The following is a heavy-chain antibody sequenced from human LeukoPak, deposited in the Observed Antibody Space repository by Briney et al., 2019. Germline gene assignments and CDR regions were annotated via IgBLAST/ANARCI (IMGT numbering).Heavy chain of an antibody. J-gene: IGHJ5*02. CDR2: ISAYNGNT. CDR3: ARAYKAAGTGKWFDP. V-gene: IGHV1-18*01. D-gene: IGHD6-13*01. Sequence: ASVKVSCKASGYIFINYGISWVRQAPGQGLEWMGWISAYNGNTNYAQKLQGRVTMTTDTSTSTAYMELRRLTSGDTAVYYCARAYKAAGTGKWFDPWGQGTLVTVSS. CDR1: GYIFINYG.